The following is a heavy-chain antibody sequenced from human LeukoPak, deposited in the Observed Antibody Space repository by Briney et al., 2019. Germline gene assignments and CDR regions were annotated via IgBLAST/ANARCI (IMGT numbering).Heavy chain of an antibody. V-gene: IGHV1-46*01. J-gene: IGHJ4*02. CDR3: ARDLVVTPSGEDY. CDR1: GYTFTSYY. D-gene: IGHD4-23*01. Sequence: ASVKVSCKASGYTFTSYYMHWVRQAPGKGLEWMGLINPSGGSTIYAQKFKGRVTMTRDTTKSTVYMELSSLRSEDTAVYYCARDLVVTPSGEDYWGQGTLVTVSS. CDR2: INPSGGST.